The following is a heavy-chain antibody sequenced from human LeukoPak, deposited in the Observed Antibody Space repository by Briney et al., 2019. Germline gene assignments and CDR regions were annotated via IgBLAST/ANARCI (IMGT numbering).Heavy chain of an antibody. CDR2: ISSSSSTI. J-gene: IGHJ4*02. CDR3: AKSNGKVAPYYFDY. Sequence: PGGSLRLSCAASGFTFSSYNMNWVRQAPGQGLEWVSYISSSSSTIYYADSVKGRFTISRDNAKNSLYLQMNSLRAEDTAVYYCAKSNGKVAPYYFDYWGQGTLVTVSS. V-gene: IGHV3-48*04. CDR1: GFTFSSYN. D-gene: IGHD5-12*01.